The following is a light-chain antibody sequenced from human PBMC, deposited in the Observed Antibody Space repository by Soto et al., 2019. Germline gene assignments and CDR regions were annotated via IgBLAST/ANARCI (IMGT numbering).Light chain of an antibody. V-gene: IGKV3-15*01. CDR1: QGVTTK. J-gene: IGKJ5*01. CDR3: QQYNNWPFS. Sequence: EIVMTQSPAALSVSPGERATLSCRAGQGVTTKFAWYQQKSGQSPRLLIYDVSIRATGVPARFSGTGSETDFTLTISGLQSEDSAVYFCQQYNNWPFSFGQGTRLEIK. CDR2: DVS.